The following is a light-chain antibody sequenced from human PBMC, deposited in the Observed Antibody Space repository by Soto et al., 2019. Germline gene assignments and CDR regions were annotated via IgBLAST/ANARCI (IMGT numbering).Light chain of an antibody. CDR2: EVS. CDR1: SSDVGGYNY. J-gene: IGLJ1*01. Sequence: QSALTQPASVSGSPGQSITISCTGTSSDVGGYNYVSWYQQHPGKAPKLMIYEVSNRPSGVSNRFSGSKSGNTASLTISGLQAEDEADYYCSSYKSSGTLYVFGTGTKVTVL. V-gene: IGLV2-14*01. CDR3: SSYKSSGTLYV.